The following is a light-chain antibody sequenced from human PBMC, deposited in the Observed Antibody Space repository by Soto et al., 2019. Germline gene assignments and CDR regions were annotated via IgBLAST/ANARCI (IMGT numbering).Light chain of an antibody. V-gene: IGKV3-15*01. Sequence: EIVLTQSPATLSVSPGERVTLSCRASQNVNSKLAWYQQKPGQAPRLLISGASTRATGLPARFSGSGSGTEFTLTISSLQSEDFAVYYCQQYNNWPPWTFGQGTKLEIK. CDR3: QQYNNWPPWT. J-gene: IGKJ2*02. CDR2: GAS. CDR1: QNVNSK.